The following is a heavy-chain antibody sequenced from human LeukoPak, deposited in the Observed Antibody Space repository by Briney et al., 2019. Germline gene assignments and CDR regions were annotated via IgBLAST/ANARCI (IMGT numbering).Heavy chain of an antibody. CDR1: GFTFSSYG. Sequence: GGSLRLSCAASGFTFSSYGMHWVRQAPGKGLEWVAVIWYDGSNKYYADSVKGRFTISRVNSKNTLYLQMNSLRAEDTAVYYCARDLVGTTKHYYYGMDVWGKGTTVTVSS. CDR2: IWYDGSNK. J-gene: IGHJ6*04. D-gene: IGHD1-1*01. CDR3: ARDLVGTTKHYYYGMDV. V-gene: IGHV3-33*01.